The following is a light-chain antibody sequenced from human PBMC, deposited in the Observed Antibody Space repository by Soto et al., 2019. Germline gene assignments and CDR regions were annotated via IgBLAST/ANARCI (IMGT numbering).Light chain of an antibody. V-gene: IGLV2-8*01. CDR1: SSDVGAYNY. Sequence: QSALTQPHSASGSPGQSVTISCTGTSSDVGAYNYVSWYQQHPGKAPKVMIYEVSKRPSGFPDRFSGSKSGNTASLTVSWLQAEDEADYYCSSYAGDYYVVVSATKLTVL. CDR3: SSYAGDYYV. J-gene: IGLJ1*01. CDR2: EVS.